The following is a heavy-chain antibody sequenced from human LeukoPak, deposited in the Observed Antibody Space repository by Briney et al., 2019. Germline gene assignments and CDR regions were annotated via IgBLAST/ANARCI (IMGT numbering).Heavy chain of an antibody. D-gene: IGHD3-16*01. CDR3: ASWTFGGAIDY. CDR1: GGSISSYY. Sequence: SETLSLACTVSGGSISSYYWSWIRQPPGKGLEWIGYIYYSGSTNYNPSLKSRVTISVDTSKNQFSLKLSSVTAADTAVYYCASWTFGGAIDYWGQGTLVTVSS. CDR2: IYYSGST. V-gene: IGHV4-59*01. J-gene: IGHJ4*02.